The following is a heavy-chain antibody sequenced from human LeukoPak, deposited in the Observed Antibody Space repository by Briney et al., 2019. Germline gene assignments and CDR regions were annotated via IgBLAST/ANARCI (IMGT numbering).Heavy chain of an antibody. CDR2: IIPIFGTA. V-gene: IGHV1-69*13. CDR3: ARDVGEDWFDP. Sequence: SVKVSCKASGYTFTSYDINWVRQATGQGLEWMGGIIPIFGTANYAQKFQGRVTITADESTSTAYMELSSLRSEDTAVYYCARDVGEDWFDPWGQGTLVTVSS. CDR1: GYTFTSYD. D-gene: IGHD3-10*01. J-gene: IGHJ5*02.